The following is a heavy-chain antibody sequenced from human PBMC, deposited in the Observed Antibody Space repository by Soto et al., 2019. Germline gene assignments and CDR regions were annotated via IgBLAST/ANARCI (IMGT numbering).Heavy chain of an antibody. Sequence: GGSLRLSCTAPGFTFSDYAMQWVRQTPGKGLEWVALISWDASYAYYSDSVQGRFTISRDNSKKSIYLEMSGLSAGDSALYYCTRGPTGYWYFDLWGRGTLVTVSS. J-gene: IGHJ2*01. CDR2: ISWDASYA. V-gene: IGHV3-43D*04. CDR3: TRGPTGYWYFDL. CDR1: GFTFSDYA.